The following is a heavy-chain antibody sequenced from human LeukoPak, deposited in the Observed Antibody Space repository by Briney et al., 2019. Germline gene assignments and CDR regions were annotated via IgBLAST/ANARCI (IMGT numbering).Heavy chain of an antibody. D-gene: IGHD5-24*01. V-gene: IGHV3-7*03. CDR3: ASGYRTFDY. J-gene: IGHJ4*02. Sequence: GGSLRLSCAAPGFTFSSYWMSSVRQTPGKGLEWVANIKQDGSEKYYVDSVMGRFTISRDNAKNSLDLQMSSLRAEDTAVYYCASGYRTFDYWGQGTLVTVSS. CDR2: IKQDGSEK. CDR1: GFTFSSYW.